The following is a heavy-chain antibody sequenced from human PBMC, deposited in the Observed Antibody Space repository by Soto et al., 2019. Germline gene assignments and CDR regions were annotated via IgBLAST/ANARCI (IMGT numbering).Heavy chain of an antibody. CDR1: GGSISSSSYY. D-gene: IGHD3-10*01. V-gene: IGHV4-39*07. Sequence: SETLSLTCTVSGGSISSSSYYWGWIRQPPGKGLEWIGSIYYSGSTYYNPSLKSRVTISVDTSKNQFSLKLSSVTAADTAVYYCAREDGSGSYSHWGQGTLVTVSS. CDR3: AREDGSGSYSH. CDR2: IYYSGST. J-gene: IGHJ4*02.